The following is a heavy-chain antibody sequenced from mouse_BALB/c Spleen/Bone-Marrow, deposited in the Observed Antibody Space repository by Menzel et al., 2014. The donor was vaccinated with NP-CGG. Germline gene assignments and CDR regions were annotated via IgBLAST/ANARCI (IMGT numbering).Heavy chain of an antibody. CDR1: GFTFNTYA. J-gene: IGHJ3*01. CDR3: VREDYGRGFAY. CDR2: IRSKSNNYAT. Sequence: EVQGVESGGGLGQPKGSLKLSCAASGFTFNTYAMHWVCQAPGKGSEWVARIRSKSNNYATYYADSVKDRFTISRDESQSMLYLQMNNLKTEDTAMYYCVREDYGRGFAYWGQGTLVTVSA. V-gene: IGHV10-3*03. D-gene: IGHD1-1*01.